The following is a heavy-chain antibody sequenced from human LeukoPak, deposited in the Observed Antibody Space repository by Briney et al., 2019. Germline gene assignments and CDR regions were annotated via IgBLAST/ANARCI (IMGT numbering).Heavy chain of an antibody. J-gene: IGHJ6*02. CDR3: ARDPSSSQSGDCYYYYGMDV. CDR2: INPSGGST. D-gene: IGHD1-14*01. Sequence: ASVTVSCTASGYTFTSYYMHWVRQAPGQGLEWMGIINPSGGSTSYAQKFQGRVTMTRDTSTSTVYMELSSLRSEDTAVYYCARDPSSSQSGDCYYYYGMDVWGQGTTVTVSS. V-gene: IGHV1-46*01. CDR1: GYTFTSYY.